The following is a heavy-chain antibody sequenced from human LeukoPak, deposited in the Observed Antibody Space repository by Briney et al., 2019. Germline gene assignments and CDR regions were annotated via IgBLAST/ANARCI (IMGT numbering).Heavy chain of an antibody. CDR3: ALTVLCVVYFFDY. V-gene: IGHV3-30*04. Sequence: PGGSLRLSCAASGFTFSSYALHWVRQPPGKGLEWVGVISDTGTNKYYSDSVKGRFTISRDNSMDTLYLYMNSLRAEDTAVYYCALTVLCVVYFFDYWGQGTLVTVSS. D-gene: IGHD2/OR15-2a*01. CDR1: GFTFSSYA. CDR2: ISDTGTNK. J-gene: IGHJ4*02.